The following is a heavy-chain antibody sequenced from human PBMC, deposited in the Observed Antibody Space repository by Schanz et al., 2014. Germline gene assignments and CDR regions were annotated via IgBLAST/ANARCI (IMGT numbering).Heavy chain of an antibody. CDR2: ISSGGTTT. CDR3: AKDAPYPFDL. J-gene: IGHJ2*01. Sequence: VQLVESGGGLVQPGGSLRLSCAASGFIFSDYYMAWIRQAPGKGPEYVSYISSGGTTTYHSDSVKGRFTISRDSAENSLYLQMNSLRAEDTAVYYCAKDAPYPFDLWGRGTLITVSA. CDR1: GFIFSDYY. V-gene: IGHV3-11*01.